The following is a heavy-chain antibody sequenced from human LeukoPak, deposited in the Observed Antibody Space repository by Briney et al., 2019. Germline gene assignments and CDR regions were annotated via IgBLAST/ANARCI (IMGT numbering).Heavy chain of an antibody. CDR1: GFTFSSYA. CDR2: ISYDGSNK. CDR3: AKDVEVFYVLTDFSPYGMDV. J-gene: IGHJ6*02. Sequence: PGGSLRLSCAASGFTFSSYAMHWVRQAPGKGLEWVAVISYDGSNKYYADSVKGRFTISRDKSKKTLYLQMNSLRAEDTAICYCAKDVEVFYVLTDFSPYGMDVWGQGTTVTVSS. D-gene: IGHD2/OR15-2a*01. V-gene: IGHV3-30*04.